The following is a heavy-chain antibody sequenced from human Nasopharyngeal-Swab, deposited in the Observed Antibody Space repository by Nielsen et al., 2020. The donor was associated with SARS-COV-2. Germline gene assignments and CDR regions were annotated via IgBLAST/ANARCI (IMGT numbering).Heavy chain of an antibody. CDR3: AKAPAAYYDILIGYYYYGMDV. J-gene: IGHJ6*02. CDR1: GFTFSSYA. CDR2: ISGSGGST. D-gene: IGHD3-9*01. Sequence: GESLKISCAASGFTFSSYAMSWVRQAPGKGLEWVSAISGSGGSTYYADSVKGRFTISRDNSKNTLYLQMNSLRAEDTAVYYCAKAPAAYYDILIGYYYYGMDVWGQGTTVTV. V-gene: IGHV3-23*01.